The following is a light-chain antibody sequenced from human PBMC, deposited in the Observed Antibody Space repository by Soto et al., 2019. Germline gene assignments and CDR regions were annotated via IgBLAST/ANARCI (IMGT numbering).Light chain of an antibody. V-gene: IGKV4-1*01. CDR2: WAS. CDR3: HQYYSTPWT. CDR1: QTILYSSNNKNY. Sequence: DIVMTQSPDSLAVSLGERATINCKSSQTILYSSNNKNYLAWYQQKPGQPPKLLIYWASTRESGVPDRFSGGGSGTDFTLTISFLQAEDVAIYYCHQYYSTPWTFGQGTKVEIK. J-gene: IGKJ1*01.